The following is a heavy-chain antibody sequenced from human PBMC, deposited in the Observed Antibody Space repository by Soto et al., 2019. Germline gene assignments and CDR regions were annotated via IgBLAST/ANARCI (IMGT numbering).Heavy chain of an antibody. Sequence: EVQLVESGGGLVKPGGSLRLSCAASGFTLSSYSMNWVRQVPGKGLEWVPSISSSRSYIYYADSVKGRFTISRDNAKNSLYRQMNSLRAEDTSVYDCARDQPGYSYGYGLGYWGQGTLVTVSS. CDR2: ISSSRSYI. V-gene: IGHV3-21*01. CDR3: ARDQPGYSYGYGLGY. J-gene: IGHJ4*02. CDR1: GFTLSSYS. D-gene: IGHD5-18*01.